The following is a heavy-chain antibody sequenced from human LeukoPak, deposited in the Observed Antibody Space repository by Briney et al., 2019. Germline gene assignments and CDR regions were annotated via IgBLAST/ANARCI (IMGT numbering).Heavy chain of an antibody. Sequence: GGSLRLSCSASGFTFSSYAMHWVRQAPGKGLEWVGRIKSKTDGGTTDYAAPVKGRFTISRDDSKNTLYLQMNSLKTEDTAVYYCTTVADYGDPADYYYYYGMDVWGQGTTVTVSS. CDR3: TTVADYGDPADYYYYYGMDV. J-gene: IGHJ6*02. CDR1: GFTFSSYA. D-gene: IGHD4-17*01. CDR2: IKSKTDGGTT. V-gene: IGHV3-15*01.